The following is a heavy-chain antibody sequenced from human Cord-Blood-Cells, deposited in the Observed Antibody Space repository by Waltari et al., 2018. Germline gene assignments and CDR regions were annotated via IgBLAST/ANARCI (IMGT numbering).Heavy chain of an antibody. V-gene: IGHV3-30-3*01. CDR3: ARSKLVAATRSSYYFDY. CDR1: GFTFSSYA. D-gene: IGHD2-15*01. CDR2: ISYDGSNK. J-gene: IGHJ4*02. Sequence: QVQLVESGGGVVQPGRSLRLSCAASGFTFSSYAMNWVRQAPGKGLEGVAVISYDGSNKYYADSVKGRFTISRDNSKNTLYLQMNSLRAEDTAVYYCARSKLVAATRSSYYFDYWGQGTLVTVSS.